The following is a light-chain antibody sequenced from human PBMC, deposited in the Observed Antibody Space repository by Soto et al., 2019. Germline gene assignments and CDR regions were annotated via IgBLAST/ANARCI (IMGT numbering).Light chain of an antibody. CDR1: QSVSSSY. CDR3: QQYNNWPIT. V-gene: IGKV3D-15*01. Sequence: EIVFTPSPSTLSLSPGERAPLSCRASQSVSSSYLAWYQQKPGQAPRLLIYGASTRATGIPARFSGSGSVTEFTLTISSLQSEDFAVYYCQQYNNWPITFGQGTRLEIK. CDR2: GAS. J-gene: IGKJ5*01.